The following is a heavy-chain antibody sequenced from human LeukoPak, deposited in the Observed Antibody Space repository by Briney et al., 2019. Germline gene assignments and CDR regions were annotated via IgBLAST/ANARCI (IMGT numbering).Heavy chain of an antibody. CDR1: GFTFSSHA. D-gene: IGHD4-11*01. V-gene: IGHV3-23*01. CDR2: ISGSGGDT. J-gene: IGHJ4*02. Sequence: GGSLRLSCAASGFTFSSHAMSWVRQAPGKGLDWVSVISGSGGDTYYADSVKGRFTISRDNSKNTLYVQMNSLGAEDTAVYYCAKGPNDSSNYLFEYWGQGTLVTVSS. CDR3: AKGPNDSSNYLFEY.